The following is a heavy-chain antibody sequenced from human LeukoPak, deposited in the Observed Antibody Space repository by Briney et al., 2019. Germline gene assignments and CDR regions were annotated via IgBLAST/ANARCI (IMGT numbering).Heavy chain of an antibody. J-gene: IGHJ3*02. CDR3: AKDRSLGYYYGSGSAPGAFDI. V-gene: IGHV3-9*01. D-gene: IGHD3-10*01. CDR1: GFTFDDYA. Sequence: GGSLRLSCAASGFTFDDYAMHWVRQAPGKGLEWVSGISWNSGSIGYADSVKGRFTISRDNAKNSLYLQMNSLRAEDTALYYCAKDRSLGYYYGSGSAPGAFDIWGQGTMVTVSS. CDR2: ISWNSGSI.